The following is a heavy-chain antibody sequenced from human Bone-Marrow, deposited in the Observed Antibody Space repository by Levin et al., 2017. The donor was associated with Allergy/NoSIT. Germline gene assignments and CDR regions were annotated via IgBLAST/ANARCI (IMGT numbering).Heavy chain of an antibody. CDR1: GFTFDDYA. Sequence: PGGSLRLSCAASGFTFDDYAMHWVRQAPGKGLEWVSGISWNSGSIGYADSVKGRFTISRDNAKNSLYLQMNSLRAEDTALYYCAKENMITFGGVMSEWGQGTLVTVSS. CDR3: AKENMITFGGVMSE. V-gene: IGHV3-9*01. J-gene: IGHJ4*02. CDR2: ISWNSGSI. D-gene: IGHD3-16*01.